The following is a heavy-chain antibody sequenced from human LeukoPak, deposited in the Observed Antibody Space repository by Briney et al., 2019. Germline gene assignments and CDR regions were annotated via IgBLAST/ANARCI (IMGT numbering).Heavy chain of an antibody. D-gene: IGHD5-18*01. Sequence: PSETLSLTCTVSGGSISSYYWSWIRQPPGKGLEWIGYIYYSGSTNYNPSLKSRVTISVDTSKNQFSLKLSSVIAADTAVYYCARLVRDTAMVSGWFDPWGQGTLVTVSS. CDR1: GGSISSYY. J-gene: IGHJ5*02. V-gene: IGHV4-59*08. CDR3: ARLVRDTAMVSGWFDP. CDR2: IYYSGST.